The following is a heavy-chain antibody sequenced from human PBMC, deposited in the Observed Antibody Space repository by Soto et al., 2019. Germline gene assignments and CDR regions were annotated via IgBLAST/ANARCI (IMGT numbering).Heavy chain of an antibody. Sequence: GASVKVSCKASGGTFSSYAISWVRQAPGQGLEWMGRIIPILGIANYAQKFQGRVTITADKSTSTAYMELSSLRSEDTAVYYCARTPIYRGYYYYGMDVWGQGTTVTVSS. CDR1: GGTFSSYA. D-gene: IGHD2-2*02. V-gene: IGHV1-69*04. CDR2: IIPILGIA. J-gene: IGHJ6*02. CDR3: ARTPIYRGYYYYGMDV.